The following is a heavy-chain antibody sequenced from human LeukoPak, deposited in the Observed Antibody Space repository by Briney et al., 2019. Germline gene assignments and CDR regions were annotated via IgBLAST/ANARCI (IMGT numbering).Heavy chain of an antibody. CDR2: ISSSSSYI. J-gene: IGHJ5*02. V-gene: IGHV3-21*01. D-gene: IGHD3-22*01. CDR1: GFTFSSYS. CDR3: ARDPHYYDSSGYLNWFDP. Sequence: GGSLRLSCAASGFTFSSYSMNWVRQAPGKGLEWVSSISSSSSYIYYADSVKGRFTISRDNAENSLYLQMNSLRAEDTAVYYCARDPHYYDSSGYLNWFDPWGQGTLVTVSS.